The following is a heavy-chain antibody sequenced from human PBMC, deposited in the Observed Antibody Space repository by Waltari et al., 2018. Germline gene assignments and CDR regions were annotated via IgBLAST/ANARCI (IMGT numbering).Heavy chain of an antibody. V-gene: IGHV4-30-4*08. CDR2: ISHTGNA. CDR1: DDSLNSRDFY. D-gene: IGHD4-17*01. Sequence: QVELLESGPGLVKPSRTLFLTCTVSDDSLNSRDFYWNWIRQPPGQGLEFGGYISHTGNAYSNPSLKGRVTISMDTSKRQFSLKLNSVTAADTAVYYCARGGAAVTRPFDYWGQGTLVTVSS. CDR3: ARGGAAVTRPFDY. J-gene: IGHJ4*02.